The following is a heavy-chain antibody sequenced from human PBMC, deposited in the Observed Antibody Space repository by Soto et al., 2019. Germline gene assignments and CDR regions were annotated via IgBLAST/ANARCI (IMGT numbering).Heavy chain of an antibody. CDR2: INWNGGST. Sequence: GGSLRLSCAASGFTFDDYGMSWVRQAPGKGLEWVSGINWNGGSTGYADSVKGRFTISRDNAKNSLYLQMNSLRAEDTALYYCVFGIVGAPPYGMDFCGQGSSVPGSS. CDR1: GFTFDDYG. CDR3: VFGIVGAPPYGMDF. D-gene: IGHD1-26*01. V-gene: IGHV3-20*04. J-gene: IGHJ6*02.